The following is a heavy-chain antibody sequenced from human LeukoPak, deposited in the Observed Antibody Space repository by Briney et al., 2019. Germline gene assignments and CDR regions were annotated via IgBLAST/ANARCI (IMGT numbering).Heavy chain of an antibody. Sequence: PGGSLRLSCAASGFTFSSYAMSWVSQAPGKGLEWVSAISGSGGSTYYADSVKGRFTISRDNSKNTLYLQMNSLRAEDTAVYYCAKGSGWRGYFDYWGQGTLVTVSS. CDR3: AKGSGWRGYFDY. CDR1: GFTFSSYA. CDR2: ISGSGGST. J-gene: IGHJ4*02. D-gene: IGHD6-19*01. V-gene: IGHV3-23*01.